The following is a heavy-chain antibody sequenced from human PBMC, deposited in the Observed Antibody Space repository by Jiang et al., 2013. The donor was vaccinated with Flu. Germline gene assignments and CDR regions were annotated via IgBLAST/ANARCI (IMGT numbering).Heavy chain of an antibody. J-gene: IGHJ6*02. Sequence: SVKVSCKASGYTFTSYAMHWVRQAPGQRLEWMGWINAGNGNTKYSQKFQGRVTITRDTSASTAYMELSSLRSEDTAVYYCARDLPPYYYDSSGYYYSYYYYGMDVWGQGTTVTVSS. CDR2: INAGNGNT. V-gene: IGHV1-3*01. CDR1: GYTFTSYA. CDR3: ARDLPPYYYDSSGYYYSYYYYGMDV. D-gene: IGHD3-22*01.